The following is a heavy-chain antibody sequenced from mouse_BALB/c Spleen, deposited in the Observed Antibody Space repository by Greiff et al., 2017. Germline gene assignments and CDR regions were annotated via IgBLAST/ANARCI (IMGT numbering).Heavy chain of an antibody. CDR2: ISSGGST. J-gene: IGHJ2*01. CDR3: ARGPGSSYYFDY. V-gene: IGHV5-6-5*01. Sequence: EVQRVESGGGLVKPGGSLKLSCAASGFTFSSYAMSWVRQTPEKRLEWVASISSGGSTYYPDSVKGRFTISRDNARNILYLQMSSLRSEDTAMYYCARGPGSSYYFDYWGQGTTLTVSS. CDR1: GFTFSSYA. D-gene: IGHD1-1*01.